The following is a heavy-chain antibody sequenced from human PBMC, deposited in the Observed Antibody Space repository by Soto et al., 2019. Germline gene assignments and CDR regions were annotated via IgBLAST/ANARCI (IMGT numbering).Heavy chain of an antibody. D-gene: IGHD3-10*01. CDR2: IYHSGST. V-gene: IGHV4-30-2*01. CDR3: ASDFGSGSYRFDY. CDR1: GVSISSGDYS. J-gene: IGHJ4*02. Sequence: QLQLQESGSGLVKPSQTLSLTCAVSGVSISSGDYSWSWIRQPPGKGLEWIGYIYHSGSTTYNPSLRRRLTISLDRSKNQISLKLSSVTAAATAVYYCASDFGSGSYRFDYWGQGTLVTVSS.